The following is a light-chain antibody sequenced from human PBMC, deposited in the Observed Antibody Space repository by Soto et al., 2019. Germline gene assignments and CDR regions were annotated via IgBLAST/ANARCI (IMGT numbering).Light chain of an antibody. Sequence: QSALTQPASVSGSPGQSITISCTGTSSDVGGYNYVSWYQQHPGKAPKLMIYEFSNRPSGVSNRFSGSKSGNTASLTISGLQAEDEADYYCSSYTSISTWVFGGGTQLTVL. CDR2: EFS. V-gene: IGLV2-14*01. CDR1: SSDVGGYNY. CDR3: SSYTSISTWV. J-gene: IGLJ3*02.